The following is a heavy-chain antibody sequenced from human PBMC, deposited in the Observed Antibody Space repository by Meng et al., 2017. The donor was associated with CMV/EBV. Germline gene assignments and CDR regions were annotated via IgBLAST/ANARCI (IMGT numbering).Heavy chain of an antibody. D-gene: IGHD2-2*01. J-gene: IGHJ6*02. CDR2: ISNDGSNK. CDR1: A. Sequence: ASHWVRQAPSKGMEWVAVISNDGSNKYYADSVKGRFTISRDNSKNTLYLQMNSLRAEDTAVYYCARDKGYCSSTSCSEDYYYGMDVWGQGTMVTVSS. CDR3: ARDKGYCSSTSCSEDYYYGMDV. V-gene: IGHV3-30-3*01.